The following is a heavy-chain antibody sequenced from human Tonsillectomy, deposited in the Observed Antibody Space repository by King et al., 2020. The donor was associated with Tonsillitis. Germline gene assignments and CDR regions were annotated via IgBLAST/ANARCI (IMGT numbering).Heavy chain of an antibody. CDR1: GGSISSYY. V-gene: IGHV4-59*01. CDR3: ARVELPYNWFDP. D-gene: IGHD1-7*01. J-gene: IGHJ5*02. Sequence: QLQESGPGLVKPSETLSLTCTVSGGSISSYYWSWIRQPPGKGLEWIGYMYYLGSTNYNPSLKSRVTISVDTSKNQFSLKLSSMTAADTAVYYCARVELPYNWFDPWGQGTLVTVSS. CDR2: MYYLGST.